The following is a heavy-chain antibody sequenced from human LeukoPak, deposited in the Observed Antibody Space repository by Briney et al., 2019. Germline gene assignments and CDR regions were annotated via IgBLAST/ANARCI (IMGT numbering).Heavy chain of an antibody. J-gene: IGHJ3*02. V-gene: IGHV4-59*12. D-gene: IGHD3-16*02. Sequence: SETLSLTCIVSGGSISSYYWSWIRQPPGKGLEWIGYMHYSGNTNYNPSLKSRVTISLDTSKNQFSLKLSSVTAADTAVYYCARVRRYTSRPDAFDIWGQGTVVTVSS. CDR3: ARVRRYTSRPDAFDI. CDR1: GGSISSYY. CDR2: MHYSGNT.